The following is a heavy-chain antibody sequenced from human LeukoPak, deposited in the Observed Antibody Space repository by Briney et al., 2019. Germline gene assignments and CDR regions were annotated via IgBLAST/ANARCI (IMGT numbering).Heavy chain of an antibody. CDR3: ARATLWFGELHDAFDI. CDR1: GYSISSGYY. D-gene: IGHD3-10*01. J-gene: IGHJ3*02. Sequence: SETLSLTCTVSGYSISSGYYWGWIRQPPGKGLEWIGSIYHSGSTYYNPSLKSRVTISVDTSKNQFSLKLSSVTAADTAVYYCARATLWFGELHDAFDIWGQGTMVTVSS. CDR2: IYHSGST. V-gene: IGHV4-38-2*02.